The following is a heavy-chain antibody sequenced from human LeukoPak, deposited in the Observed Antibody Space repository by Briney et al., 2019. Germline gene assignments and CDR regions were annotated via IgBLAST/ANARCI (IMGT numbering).Heavy chain of an antibody. CDR3: ARAEITMVRGVTTPTTIDY. CDR1: GGSISSGDYY. J-gene: IGHJ4*02. V-gene: IGHV4-30-4*01. Sequence: SETLSLTCTVSGGSISSGDYYWSWIRQPPGKGLEWIGYIYYSGSTYHNPSLKSRVTISVDTSKNQFSLKLSSVTAADTAVYYCARAEITMVRGVTTPTTIDYWGQGTLVTVSS. CDR2: IYYSGST. D-gene: IGHD3-10*01.